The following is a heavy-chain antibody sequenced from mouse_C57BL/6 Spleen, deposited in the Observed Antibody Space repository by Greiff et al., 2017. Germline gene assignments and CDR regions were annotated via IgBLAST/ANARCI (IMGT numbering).Heavy chain of an antibody. CDR1: GFSLTSYG. CDR2: IWSGGST. Sequence: VQLQQSGPGLVQPSQSLSITCTVSGFSLTSYGVHWVRQSPGKGLEWLGVIWSGGSTDYNAEFIARLGISKDNSTCQVFFKMTRLQAADTAIDYCARRDGYYGGDDWGQGTSVTVSS. J-gene: IGHJ4*01. D-gene: IGHD2-3*01. CDR3: ARRDGYYGGDD. V-gene: IGHV2-2*01.